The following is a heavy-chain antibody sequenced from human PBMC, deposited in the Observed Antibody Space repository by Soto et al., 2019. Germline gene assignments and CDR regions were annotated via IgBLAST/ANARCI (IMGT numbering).Heavy chain of an antibody. CDR1: GYTFTSYA. CDR2: INAGNGNT. Sequence: ASVKVSCKASGYTFTSYAMHWVRQAPGQRLEWMGWINAGNGNTKYSQKFQGRVTITRDTSASTAYMELSSLRSEDTAVYYCARSMVVVTPLDYWGRGTRVTVS. J-gene: IGHJ4*02. D-gene: IGHD2-21*02. V-gene: IGHV1-3*01. CDR3: ARSMVVVTPLDY.